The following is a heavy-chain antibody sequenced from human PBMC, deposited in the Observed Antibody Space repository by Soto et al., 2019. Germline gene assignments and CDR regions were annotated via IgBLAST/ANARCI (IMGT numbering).Heavy chain of an antibody. Sequence: SETLSLTCTVSGGSISSSSYYWGWIRQPPGKGLEWIGSIYYSGSTYHNPSLKSRVTISVDTSKNQFSLKLSSVTAADTAVYYCARLYRWGHWFDPWGQGTLVTVSS. V-gene: IGHV4-39*01. CDR1: GGSISSSSYY. CDR2: IYYSGST. D-gene: IGHD1-26*01. J-gene: IGHJ5*02. CDR3: ARLYRWGHWFDP.